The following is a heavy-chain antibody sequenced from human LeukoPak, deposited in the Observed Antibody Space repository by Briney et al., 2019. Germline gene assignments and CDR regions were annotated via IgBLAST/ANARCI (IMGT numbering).Heavy chain of an antibody. CDR3: ARDFTGIVGATD. Sequence: ASVKASCKASGDTSNNYALSLVRQAPGQGLEWMGHIIPILGTEKYAQRFQGRATITADKSTTTAFMELSSLRSEDTAMYYCARDFTGIVGATDWGQGTLVTVSS. J-gene: IGHJ4*02. CDR1: GDTSNNYA. D-gene: IGHD1-26*01. V-gene: IGHV1-69*04. CDR2: IIPILGTE.